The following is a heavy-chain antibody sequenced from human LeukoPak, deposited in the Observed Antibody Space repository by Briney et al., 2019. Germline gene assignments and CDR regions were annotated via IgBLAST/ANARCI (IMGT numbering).Heavy chain of an antibody. CDR1: GGSISSYY. V-gene: IGHV4-59*08. D-gene: IGHD2-15*01. Sequence: SETLSLTCTVSGGSISSYYWSWIRQPPGKGLEWIGYIYYSGSTNYNPSLKSRVTISVDTSKNQFSLKLSSVTAADTAVYYCASEKVACSGGSCYSYYGMDVWGQGTTVTVSS. J-gene: IGHJ6*02. CDR2: IYYSGST. CDR3: ASEKVACSGGSCYSYYGMDV.